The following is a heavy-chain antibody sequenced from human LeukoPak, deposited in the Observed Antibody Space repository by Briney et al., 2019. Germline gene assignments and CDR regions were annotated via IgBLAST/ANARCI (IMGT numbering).Heavy chain of an antibody. Sequence: PGGSLRLSCAASGFTFSSYWMSWVRQAPGKGLMWVSQINSDGSATGCADPVKGRCTISRDNAKNMLYLEMNSLRVEDTAVYFCTRDHGLDVWGQGTTVTVSS. J-gene: IGHJ6*02. V-gene: IGHV3-74*01. CDR3: TRDHGLDV. CDR2: INSDGSAT. CDR1: GFTFSSYW.